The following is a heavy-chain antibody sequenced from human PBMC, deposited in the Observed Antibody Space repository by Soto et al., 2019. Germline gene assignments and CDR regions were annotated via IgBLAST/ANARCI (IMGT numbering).Heavy chain of an antibody. CDR3: ARDAPRDGLLWHYYYSYMDV. Sequence: GGSLRLSCAASGFTFSSYGMHWVRQAPGKGLEWVAVIWYDGSNKYYADSVKGRFTISRDNSKNTLYLQMNSLRAEDTAVYYCARDAPRDGLLWHYYYSYMDVWGKGTTVTVSS. CDR2: IWYDGSNK. CDR1: GFTFSSYG. D-gene: IGHD3-16*01. V-gene: IGHV3-33*01. J-gene: IGHJ6*03.